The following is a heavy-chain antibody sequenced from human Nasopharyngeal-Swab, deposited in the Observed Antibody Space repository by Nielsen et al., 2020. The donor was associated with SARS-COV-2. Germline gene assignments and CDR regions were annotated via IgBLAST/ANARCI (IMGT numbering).Heavy chain of an antibody. Sequence: GESLKISCAASGFTFSSYDMHWVRQAPGKGLEWVSYISSSSSTIYYADSVKGRFTISRDNAKNSLYLQMNSLRAEDTAVYYCARGDWFDPWGQGTLVTVSS. J-gene: IGHJ5*02. CDR2: ISSSSSTI. CDR3: ARGDWFDP. CDR1: GFTFSSYD. V-gene: IGHV3-48*01.